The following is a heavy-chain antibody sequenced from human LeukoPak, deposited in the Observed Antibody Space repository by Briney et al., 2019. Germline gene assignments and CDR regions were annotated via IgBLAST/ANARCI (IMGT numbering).Heavy chain of an antibody. J-gene: IGHJ3*01. CDR3: ARSNPNRNALDL. V-gene: IGHV3-7*01. Sequence: GGSLRLSCAASGFNLNSYLMRWVRQAPGRGLEWVANIKKDGSEENYLDSVKGRFTVSRDNAKNSLYLQMNSLRGEDKAIYYCARSNPNRNALDLWGKGTMSPFLQ. CDR1: GFNLNSYL. D-gene: IGHD1-14*01. CDR2: IKKDGSEE.